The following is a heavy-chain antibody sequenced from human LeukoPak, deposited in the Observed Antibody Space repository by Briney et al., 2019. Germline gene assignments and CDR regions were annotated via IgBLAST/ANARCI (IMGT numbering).Heavy chain of an antibody. CDR3: AKDRGDNSFDY. D-gene: IGHD1-1*01. CDR1: GFTVSSNY. CDR2: IYSGGST. V-gene: IGHV3-53*01. J-gene: IGHJ4*02. Sequence: SGGSLRLSCAASGFTVSSNYMSWVRQAPGKGLEWVSVIYSGGSTYYADSVKGRFTISRDNSKNTLYLQMNSLRAEDTAVYYCAKDRGDNSFDYWGQGTLVTVSS.